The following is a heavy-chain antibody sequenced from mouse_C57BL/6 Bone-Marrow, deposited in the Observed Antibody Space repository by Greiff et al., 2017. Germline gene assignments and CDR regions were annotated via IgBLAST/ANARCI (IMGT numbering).Heavy chain of an antibody. CDR3: ARHPSYSYYFDY. V-gene: IGHV5-6*01. Sequence: EVMLVESGGDLVKPGGSLKLSCAASGFTFSSYGMSWVRQTPDTRLEWVATISSGGSYTYYPASVKGRFTISRDNAKNTLYLQMSILKSADTAMYYYARHPSYSYYFDYWGQGTTLTVSS. CDR2: ISSGGSYT. J-gene: IGHJ2*01. D-gene: IGHD2-10*01. CDR1: GFTFSSYG.